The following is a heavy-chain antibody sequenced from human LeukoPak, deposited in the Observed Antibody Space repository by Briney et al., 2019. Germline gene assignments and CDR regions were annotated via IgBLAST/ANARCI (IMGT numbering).Heavy chain of an antibody. J-gene: IGHJ4*02. Sequence: GGPLRLSCAASGFTFSSYGMHWVRQAPGKGLEWVAFIRYDGSNKYYADSVKGRFTISRDNSKNTLYLQMNSLRAEDTAVYYCAKDEGYDYVWGSFVDYWGQGTLVTVSS. D-gene: IGHD3-16*01. CDR3: AKDEGYDYVWGSFVDY. V-gene: IGHV3-30*02. CDR1: GFTFSSYG. CDR2: IRYDGSNK.